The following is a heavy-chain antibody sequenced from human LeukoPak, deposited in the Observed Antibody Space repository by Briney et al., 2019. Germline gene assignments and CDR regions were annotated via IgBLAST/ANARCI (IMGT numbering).Heavy chain of an antibody. V-gene: IGHV3-30*15. D-gene: IGHD6-6*01. CDR2: ISYDGTTK. Sequence: GRSLRLSCAASGFIFGRFTLHWVRQAPGKGPEWLSLISYDGTTKYYAESVKGRFTISRDNSKSTLYLRMSGLRSEDTAVYYCARANHSSSSSYFDYWGQGTLVTVSS. CDR3: ARANHSSSSSYFDY. J-gene: IGHJ4*02. CDR1: GFIFGRFT.